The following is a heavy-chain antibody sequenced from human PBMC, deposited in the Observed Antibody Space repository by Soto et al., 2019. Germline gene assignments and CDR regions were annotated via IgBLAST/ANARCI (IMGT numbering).Heavy chain of an antibody. D-gene: IGHD6-13*01. Sequence: QLQLQESGPGLVKPSETLSLTCTVSGGSISSSSYYWGWIRQPPGKGLEWIGSIYYSGSTYYNPSLKSRVTISVDTSKNQFSLKLSSVTAAETAVYYCARQYSSSWYVAANWFDPWGQGTLVTVSS. J-gene: IGHJ5*02. V-gene: IGHV4-39*01. CDR1: GGSISSSSYY. CDR3: ARQYSSSWYVAANWFDP. CDR2: IYYSGST.